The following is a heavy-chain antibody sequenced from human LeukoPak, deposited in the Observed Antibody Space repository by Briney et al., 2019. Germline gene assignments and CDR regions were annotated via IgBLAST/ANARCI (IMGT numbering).Heavy chain of an antibody. CDR1: GGSISSSSYY. CDR3: AREESSSLPWGGSGFR. CDR2: IYTSGST. J-gene: IGHJ4*02. Sequence: SETLSLTCTVSGGSISSSSYYWGWIRQPPGKGLEWIGRIYTSGSTNYNPSLKSRVTMSVDTSKNQFSLKLSSVTAADTAVYYCAREESSSLPWGGSGFRWGQGTLVTVSS. D-gene: IGHD6-19*01. V-gene: IGHV4-39*07.